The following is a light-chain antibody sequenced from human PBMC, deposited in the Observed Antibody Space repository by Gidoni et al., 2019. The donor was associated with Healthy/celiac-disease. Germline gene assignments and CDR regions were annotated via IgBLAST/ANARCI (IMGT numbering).Light chain of an antibody. CDR2: GAS. CDR1: QSVSSSY. J-gene: IGKJ4*01. CDR3: QQYGSSPT. V-gene: IGKV3-20*01. Sequence: EIVLTPSPGTLSLSPGERATLSCRASQSVSSSYLAWYQQKPGQAPRLLIYGASSRATGIPDRFSGSGSGTHFTLTISRLEPEDFAVYYCQQYGSSPTFGGGTKVEIK.